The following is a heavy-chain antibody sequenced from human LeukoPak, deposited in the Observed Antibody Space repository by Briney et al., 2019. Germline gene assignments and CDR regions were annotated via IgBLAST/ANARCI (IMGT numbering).Heavy chain of an antibody. V-gene: IGHV3-30*18. CDR2: ISYDGSNK. CDR1: GFTFSSYG. J-gene: IGHJ4*02. CDR3: AKEHSSGLPFYYFDY. Sequence: GRSLRLSCAASGFTFSSYGMHWVRQAPGKGLEWVAVISYDGSNKYYADSVKGRFTISRDNSKNTLYLQMNSLRAEDTAVYYCAKEHSSGLPFYYFDYWGQGTLVTVSS. D-gene: IGHD6-19*01.